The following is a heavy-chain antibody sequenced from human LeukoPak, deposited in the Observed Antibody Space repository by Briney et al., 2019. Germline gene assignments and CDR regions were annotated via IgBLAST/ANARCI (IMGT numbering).Heavy chain of an antibody. D-gene: IGHD3-10*01. J-gene: IGHJ5*02. Sequence: PGGSLRLSCAASGFTFSSYGMNWVRQAPGKGLEWVSYISSSGSTIYYADSVKGRFTISRDNAKNSLYLQMNSLRAEDTAVYYCARDKRITMVRGVITTNWFDPWGQGTLVTVSS. CDR1: GFTFSSYG. CDR2: ISSSGSTI. CDR3: ARDKRITMVRGVITTNWFDP. V-gene: IGHV3-48*03.